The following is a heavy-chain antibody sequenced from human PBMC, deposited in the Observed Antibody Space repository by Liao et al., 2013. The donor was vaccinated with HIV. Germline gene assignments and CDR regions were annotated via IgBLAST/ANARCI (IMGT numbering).Heavy chain of an antibody. D-gene: IGHD3-10*01. J-gene: IGHJ4*02. CDR2: IYYSGST. CDR1: GGSISSYY. Sequence: QVQLQESGPGLVRPSETLSLTCTVSGGSISSYYWGWIRQPPGKGLEWIGSIYYSGSTNYNPSLKSRVSISGDTSKNQFSLKLSSVTAADTAVYYCARVWFGGFDYVGPGNPGHRLL. V-gene: IGHV4-39*07. CDR3: ARVWFGGFDY.